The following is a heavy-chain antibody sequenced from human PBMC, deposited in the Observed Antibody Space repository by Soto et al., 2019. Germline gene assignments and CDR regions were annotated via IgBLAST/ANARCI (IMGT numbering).Heavy chain of an antibody. D-gene: IGHD2-15*01. CDR3: ARDHCSGGSCYSGYFDY. V-gene: IGHV4-31*03. CDR1: GGSISSGGYY. CDR2: IYYSGST. Sequence: TSETLSLTCTVSGGSISSGGYYWSWIRQHPGKGLEWIGYIYYSGSTYYNPSLKSRVTISVDTSKNQFSLKLSSVTAADTAVYYCARDHCSGGSCYSGYFDYWGQGTLVTVSS. J-gene: IGHJ4*02.